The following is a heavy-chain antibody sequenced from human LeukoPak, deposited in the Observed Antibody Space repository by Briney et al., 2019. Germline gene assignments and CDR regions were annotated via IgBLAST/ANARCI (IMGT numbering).Heavy chain of an antibody. Sequence: GGSLRLSCVASGLNFDGSAMHWVRQAPGKGLEWVSLISADGSSTFSADSVKGRFSISRDNSKNSLYLKMNSLRSEDTAMYYCAKESGKFDYGGQGTLVAVSS. CDR2: ISADGSST. V-gene: IGHV3-43*02. J-gene: IGHJ4*02. CDR1: GLNFDGSA. CDR3: AKESGKFDY.